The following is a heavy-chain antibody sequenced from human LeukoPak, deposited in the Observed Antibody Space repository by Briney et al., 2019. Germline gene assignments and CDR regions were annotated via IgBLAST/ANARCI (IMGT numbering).Heavy chain of an antibody. CDR2: IYTSGST. J-gene: IGHJ6*03. CDR1: GGSISSGSYY. D-gene: IGHD3-3*01. V-gene: IGHV4-61*02. Sequence: PSETLSLTCTVSGGSISSGSYYWSWIRQPAGKGLEWIGRIYTSGSTNYNPSLKSRVTISVDTSKNQFSLKLSSVTAADTAVYYCARDLTYYDFWSGYYENYYYMDVWGKGTTVTVSS. CDR3: ARDLTYYDFWSGYYENYYYMDV.